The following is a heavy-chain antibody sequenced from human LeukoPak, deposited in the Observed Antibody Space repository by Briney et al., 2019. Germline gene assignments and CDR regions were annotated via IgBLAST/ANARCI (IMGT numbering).Heavy chain of an antibody. D-gene: IGHD3-3*01. J-gene: IGHJ4*02. Sequence: GGSLRLSCAASGFTVSSNYMSWVRQAPGKGLEWVSVIYSGGSTYYADSVKGRFTISRDNSKNTLYLQMNSLRAEDTAVYYCARVLERTDYFDYWGQGTLVTVSS. CDR1: GFTVSSNY. V-gene: IGHV3-66*02. CDR3: ARVLERTDYFDY. CDR2: IYSGGST.